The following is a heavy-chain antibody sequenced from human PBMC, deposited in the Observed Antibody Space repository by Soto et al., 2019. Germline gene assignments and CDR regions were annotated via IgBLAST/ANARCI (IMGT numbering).Heavy chain of an antibody. J-gene: IGHJ4*02. V-gene: IGHV4-59*01. D-gene: IGHD6-19*01. CDR2: VFHSGDT. Sequence: QVQLQESGPGLVKPLETLSLTCTVSGGSITYNYWSWIRQPPGKGLEWIGYVFHSGDTNYNPSLKSRVTGSIDTSKKQLSLKLTSVTAADTAVYFCARGSGWLDFWGQGILVTVSS. CDR1: GGSITYNY. CDR3: ARGSGWLDF.